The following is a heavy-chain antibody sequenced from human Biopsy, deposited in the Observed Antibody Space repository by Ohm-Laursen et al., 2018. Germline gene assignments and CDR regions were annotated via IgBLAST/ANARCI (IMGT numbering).Heavy chain of an antibody. J-gene: IGHJ4*02. Sequence: ASVKVSCKVSGYTLTELSIHWVRQTGGKGLEWMGGFYREERKTVYAEKFQGRVTMTEDTSTDTVYMEVTSLRSDDTAVYYCATGPYYDTRFYYNVRPFDFWGQGTLVTVSS. CDR2: FYREERKT. CDR3: ATGPYYDTRFYYNVRPFDF. D-gene: IGHD3-10*01. V-gene: IGHV1-24*01. CDR1: GYTLTELS.